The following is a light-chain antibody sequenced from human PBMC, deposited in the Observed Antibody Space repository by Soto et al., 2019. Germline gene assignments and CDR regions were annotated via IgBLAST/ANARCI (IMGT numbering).Light chain of an antibody. CDR2: GAS. Sequence: ELVLTQSPGTPSLSPGGRGTLSFRASQTVCANYLAWYQQKAGQAPRLLIYGASSRATGIPDRFSGSGSGTDFTLTISRLEPEDFAVYYCQQYGRSPHFGPGTKVDIK. CDR1: QTVCANY. J-gene: IGKJ3*01. V-gene: IGKV3-20*01. CDR3: QQYGRSPH.